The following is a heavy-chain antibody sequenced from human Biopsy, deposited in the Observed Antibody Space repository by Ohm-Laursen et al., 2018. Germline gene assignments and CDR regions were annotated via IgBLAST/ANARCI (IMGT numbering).Heavy chain of an antibody. J-gene: IGHJ3*02. Sequence: PSDTLSLTCPVSGGSISSYYWTWIRQPPGKGLEWIGDVYYSGSTNRNPSLKSRVTILVDTSKNQFSLKLNSVTAADTAVYYCGRREVVITHDAFDTWGQGTMVTVSS. CDR3: GRREVVITHDAFDT. D-gene: IGHD3-22*01. CDR2: VYYSGST. V-gene: IGHV4-59*08. CDR1: GGSISSYY.